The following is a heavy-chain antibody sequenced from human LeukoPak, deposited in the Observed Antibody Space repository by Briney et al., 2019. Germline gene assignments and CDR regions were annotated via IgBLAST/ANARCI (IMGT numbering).Heavy chain of an antibody. CDR2: IYPGDSDT. V-gene: IGHV5-51*01. CDR1: GYSFTSYW. Sequence: GESLKISCKGSGYSFTSYWIGWLRQMPGKGLEWMVNIYPGDSDTRYSPSFQGQVTISADKSISTDYLQWSSLKASDTAMYYCASVPPDSSGYYSSAFDIWGQGTMVTVSS. D-gene: IGHD3-22*01. CDR3: ASVPPDSSGYYSSAFDI. J-gene: IGHJ3*02.